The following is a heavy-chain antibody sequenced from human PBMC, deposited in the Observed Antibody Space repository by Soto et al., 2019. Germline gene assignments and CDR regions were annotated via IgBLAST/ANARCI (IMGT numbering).Heavy chain of an antibody. V-gene: IGHV4-39*01. Sequence: PSETLSLTCTVSGGSISSSSYYWGWIRQPPGKGLEWIGSIYYSGSTYYNPSLKSRVTISVGTSKNQFSLKLSSVTAADTAVYYCARQGDSTMANFNYWGQGGLVTVAS. CDR3: ARQGDSTMANFNY. CDR2: IYYSGST. CDR1: GGSISSSSYY. J-gene: IGHJ4*02. D-gene: IGHD3-10*01.